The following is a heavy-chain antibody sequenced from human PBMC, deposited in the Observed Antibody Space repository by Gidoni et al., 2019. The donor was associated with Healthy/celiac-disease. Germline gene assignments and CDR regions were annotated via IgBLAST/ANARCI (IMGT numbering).Heavy chain of an antibody. CDR1: GGSISSGSYY. D-gene: IGHD3-22*01. V-gene: IGHV4-61*02. CDR3: ARVRFHYYDSSGYYHYYYGMDV. Sequence: QVQLQESGPGLVKPSQTLSLTCTVSGGSISSGSYYWSWIRQPAGKGLEWIGRIYTSGSTNYNPSLKSRVTISVDTSKNQFSLKLSSVTAADTAVYYCARVRFHYYDSSGYYHYYYGMDVWGQGTTVTVSS. CDR2: IYTSGST. J-gene: IGHJ6*02.